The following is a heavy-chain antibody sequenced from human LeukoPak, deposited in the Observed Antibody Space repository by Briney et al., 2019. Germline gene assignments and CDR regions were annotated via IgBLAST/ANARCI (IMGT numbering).Heavy chain of an antibody. J-gene: IGHJ4*02. CDR1: GFTFSSYG. CDR2: ISYDGSNK. D-gene: IGHD3-22*01. Sequence: PGKSLRLSCAASGFTFSSYGMHWVRQAPGKGLEWVAVISYDGSNKYYADSVKGRFTISRDNSKNTLYLQMNSLRAEDTAVYYCAKEGDYYDSSGYSYWGQGTLVTVSS. CDR3: AKEGDYYDSSGYSY. V-gene: IGHV3-30*18.